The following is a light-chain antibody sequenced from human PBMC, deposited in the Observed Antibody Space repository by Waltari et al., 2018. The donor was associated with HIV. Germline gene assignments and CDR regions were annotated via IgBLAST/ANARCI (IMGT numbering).Light chain of an antibody. J-gene: IGLJ1*01. CDR1: RSDVGNYNL. V-gene: IGLV2-23*02. CDR3: CSYAGSSTYV. Sequence: QSALTQPASVSGSPGQSITISCTGPRSDVGNYNLVSWYQQHPGKAPKLMIYEVSKRPSGVSNRFSGSKSGNTASLTISGLQAEDEADYYCCSYAGSSTYVFGTGTKVTVL. CDR2: EVS.